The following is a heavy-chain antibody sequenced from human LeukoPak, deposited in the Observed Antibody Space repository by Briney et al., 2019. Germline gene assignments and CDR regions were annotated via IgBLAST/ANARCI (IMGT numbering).Heavy chain of an antibody. V-gene: IGHV1-24*01. CDR3: ATGRSGYWEPNDGYYGMDV. CDR2: FDPEDGET. D-gene: IGHD3-22*01. J-gene: IGHJ6*02. CDR1: GDTLTELS. Sequence: ASVKVSCKVSGDTLTELSMHWVRQAPGKGLEWMGGFDPEDGETIYAQKFQGRVTMTEDTSTDTAYMELSSLRSEDTAVYYCATGRSGYWEPNDGYYGMDVWGQGTTVTASS.